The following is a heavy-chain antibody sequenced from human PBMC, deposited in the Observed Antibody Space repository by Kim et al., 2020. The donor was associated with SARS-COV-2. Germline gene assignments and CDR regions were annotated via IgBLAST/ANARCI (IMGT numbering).Heavy chain of an antibody. J-gene: IGHJ4*02. CDR2: IYSGGST. CDR1: GFTVSSNY. CDR3: ARDSSSSWYALGY. V-gene: IGHV3-66*02. D-gene: IGHD6-13*01. Sequence: GGSLRLSCAASGFTVSSNYMSWVRKAPGKGLEWGSVIYSGGSTYYAHSVKGRFTISRDNSKNTLYLQLNSPRAEDTDVYYCARDSSSSWYALGYLGQGTLVTVAS.